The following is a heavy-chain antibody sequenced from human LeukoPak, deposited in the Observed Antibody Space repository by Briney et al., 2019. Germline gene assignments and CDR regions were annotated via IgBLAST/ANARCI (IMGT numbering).Heavy chain of an antibody. J-gene: IGHJ5*02. CDR1: GGSLRGSNYY. V-gene: IGHV4-39*01. D-gene: IGHD3-10*01. Sequence: KPAETKSLTCTVSGGSLRGSNYYWGRIRQTPGKGLEWIGSLYYSGSTYYNPSLKGRVTISVDTSKNEFSLKLRTVTAAATAVYYCARRRRATPILLDLWGRGKLVPVSS. CDR2: LYYSGST. CDR3: ARRRRATPILLDL.